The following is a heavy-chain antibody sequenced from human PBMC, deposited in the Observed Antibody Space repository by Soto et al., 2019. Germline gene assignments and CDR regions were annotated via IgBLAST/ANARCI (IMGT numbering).Heavy chain of an antibody. CDR2: IYYSGRT. CDR3: ARDRSNSPDYFDY. J-gene: IGHJ4*02. Sequence: LSLTCTVSGGSINSDAYYWSWIRQPPGKGLEWIGHIYYSGRTYYNPSLESRLTISLDTSKNQFSLRLSSVTASDTAVYYCARDRSNSPDYFDYWGRGTLVTVSS. D-gene: IGHD6-6*01. V-gene: IGHV4-30-4*01. CDR1: GGSINSDAYY.